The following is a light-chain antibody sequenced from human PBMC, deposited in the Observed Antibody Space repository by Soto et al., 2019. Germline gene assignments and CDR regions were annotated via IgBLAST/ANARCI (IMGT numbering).Light chain of an antibody. CDR2: ENS. V-gene: IGLV1-51*02. CDR3: GTWDSSLIAL. Sequence: QSVLTQPPSVSEAPGQKVTISCSGNSSNIGSNDVSWYQQLPGKAPKLLIYENSQRPSGIPDRFSGSKSGTSATLGITGLQTGDEADYYCGTWDSSLIALFGTGTKLTVL. CDR1: SSNIGSND. J-gene: IGLJ1*01.